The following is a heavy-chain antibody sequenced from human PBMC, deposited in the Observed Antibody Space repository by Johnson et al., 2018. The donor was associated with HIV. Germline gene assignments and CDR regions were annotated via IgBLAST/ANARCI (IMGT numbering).Heavy chain of an antibody. CDR2: IKNKADGGTT. J-gene: IGHJ3*02. CDR1: GFIFSNAW. CDR3: TTEGDAFDI. Sequence: VQLVESGGGSVKPGGSLRLSCAASGFIFSNAWMSWVRQAPGKGLEWAGHIKNKADGGTTEYAAPVKGRFTISRDDSKNTLYLQMSSLRTEDAAVYYCTTEGDAFDIWGQGTMVTVSS. V-gene: IGHV3-15*01.